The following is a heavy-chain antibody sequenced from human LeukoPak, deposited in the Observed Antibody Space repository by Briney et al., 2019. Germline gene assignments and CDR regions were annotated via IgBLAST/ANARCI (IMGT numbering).Heavy chain of an antibody. V-gene: IGHV1-8*02. Sequence: GASVKVSCKASGGTFSSYAFSWVRQAPGQGLEWMGWMNPNSGNTGYAQKFQGRVTMTRNTSISTAYMELSSLRSEDTAVYYCARYVLDSGELYFDYWGQGTLVTVSS. CDR3: ARYVLDSGELYFDY. D-gene: IGHD1-26*01. CDR2: MNPNSGNT. J-gene: IGHJ4*02. CDR1: GGTFSSYA.